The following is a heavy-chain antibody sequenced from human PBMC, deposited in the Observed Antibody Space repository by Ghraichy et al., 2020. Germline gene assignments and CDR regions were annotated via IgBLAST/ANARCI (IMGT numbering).Heavy chain of an antibody. CDR3: AKASLSGGSYNRAFDY. CDR1: GFTFSSYA. Sequence: GGSLNISCAASGFTFSSYAMSWVRQAPGKGLEWVSVISGSGDSTYHADSVKGRFTISRDNSKNMVYLQMNSLRAEDTAVYYCAKASLSGGSYNRAFDYWGQGTLVTVSS. CDR2: ISGSGDST. J-gene: IGHJ4*02. D-gene: IGHD1-26*01. V-gene: IGHV3-23*01.